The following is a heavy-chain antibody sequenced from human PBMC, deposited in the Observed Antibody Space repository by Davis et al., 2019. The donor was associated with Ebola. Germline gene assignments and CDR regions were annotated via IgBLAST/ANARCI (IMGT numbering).Heavy chain of an antibody. Sequence: GESLKISCSASGFTFSDYAMHWVRQATGKGLDYVSGISTDGATTYYADSVKGRFTISRDNSKNTLYLQMNSLRAEDTAVYYCARVERRDGYNFRYYFDYWGQGTLVTVSS. CDR2: ISTDGATT. D-gene: IGHD5-24*01. V-gene: IGHV3-64*04. CDR3: ARVERRDGYNFRYYFDY. CDR1: GFTFSDYA. J-gene: IGHJ4*02.